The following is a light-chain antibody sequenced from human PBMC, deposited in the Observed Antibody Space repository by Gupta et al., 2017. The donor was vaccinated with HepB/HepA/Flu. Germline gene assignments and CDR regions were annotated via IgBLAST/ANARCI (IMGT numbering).Light chain of an antibody. J-gene: IGKJ1*01. CDR3: MQDLQTPPWT. CDR2: LGS. Sequence: DIVMTQSPLSLPVTPGEPASISCRSSQSLLHSNGYNYLDWYLQKPGQSPQLLIYLGSNRASGVPDRFSGSGSGTDFTLKISRGEAEEVGVEYCMQDLQTPPWTFGQGTKVEIK. CDR1: QSLLHSNGYNY. V-gene: IGKV2-28*01.